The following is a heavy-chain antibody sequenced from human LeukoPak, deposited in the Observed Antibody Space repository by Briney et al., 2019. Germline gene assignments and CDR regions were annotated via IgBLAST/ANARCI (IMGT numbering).Heavy chain of an antibody. J-gene: IGHJ4*02. CDR3: ARQGYSGYDYHFDY. CDR1: GFTFSSYS. Sequence: AGGSLRLSCAASGFTFSSYSMNWVRQAPGKGLEWVSSISSSSSYIYYADSVKGRFTISRDNAKSSLYLQMNSLRAEDTAVYYCARQGYSGYDYHFDYWGQGTLVTVSS. CDR2: ISSSSSYI. D-gene: IGHD5-12*01. V-gene: IGHV3-21*01.